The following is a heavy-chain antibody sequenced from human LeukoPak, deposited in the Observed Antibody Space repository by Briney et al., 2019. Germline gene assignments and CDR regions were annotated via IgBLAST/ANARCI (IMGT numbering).Heavy chain of an antibody. D-gene: IGHD2-2*01. J-gene: IGHJ5*02. V-gene: IGHV4-30-4*08. CDR3: ATSLYCSSTSCKWFDP. Sequence: SETLSLTCTVSGGSISSGDYYWSWIRQPPGKGLEWIGYIYYSGSTYYNPSLKSRVTISVDTSKNQFSLKLSSVTAADTAVYYCATSLYCSSTSCKWFDPWGQGTLVTVSS. CDR2: IYYSGST. CDR1: GGSISSGDYY.